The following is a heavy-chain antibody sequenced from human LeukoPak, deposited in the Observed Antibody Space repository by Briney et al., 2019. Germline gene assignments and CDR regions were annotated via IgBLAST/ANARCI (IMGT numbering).Heavy chain of an antibody. CDR2: INSDGSST. CDR1: GFTFSSYW. Sequence: GGSLRLSCAASGFTFSSYWMHWVRQAPGKGLVWVSRINSDGSSTSYADSVKGRFTISRDNAKNTLYLQMNSLRAEDTAVYYCARARPYYDTLTGTRRDDAFDIWGQGTMVTVSS. V-gene: IGHV3-74*01. J-gene: IGHJ3*02. D-gene: IGHD3-9*01. CDR3: ARARPYYDTLTGTRRDDAFDI.